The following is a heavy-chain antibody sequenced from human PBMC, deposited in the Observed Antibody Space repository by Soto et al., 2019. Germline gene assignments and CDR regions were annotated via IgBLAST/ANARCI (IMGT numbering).Heavy chain of an antibody. CDR2: IHSSGYT. V-gene: IGHV4-59*01. J-gene: IGHJ5*02. CDR1: GVSIRDYY. Sequence: QVQLQESGPGLVKPSETLSLTCTVSGVSIRDYYWIWIRQAPGKGLDWIGYIHSSGYTNYNPSRRSRVVMSIDTSKKLFSLKLSSVTAADTAVYYCAKKSAAFWLDPWGQGTLVTVSS. D-gene: IGHD6-25*01. CDR3: AKKSAAFWLDP.